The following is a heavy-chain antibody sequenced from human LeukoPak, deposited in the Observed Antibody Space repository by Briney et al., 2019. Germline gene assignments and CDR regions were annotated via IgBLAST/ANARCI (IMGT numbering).Heavy chain of an antibody. CDR1: GFRFTSYC. D-gene: IGHD6-13*01. CDR3: ARGIAAEGYVAIDH. CDR2: IRFDGAIT. V-gene: IGHV3-74*01. J-gene: IGHJ4*02. Sequence: PGGSLRDSPAASGFRFTSYCMYWVRQAPGKGLVWVARIRFDGAITRYADSVKGRFIISSDNVKNTVDLQMSSLGAEDTALYYCARGIAAEGYVAIDHWGQGSLVTVSS.